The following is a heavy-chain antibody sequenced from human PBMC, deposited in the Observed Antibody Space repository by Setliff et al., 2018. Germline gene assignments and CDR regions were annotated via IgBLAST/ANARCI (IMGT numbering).Heavy chain of an antibody. CDR3: ARGYYDSYARYYVVGDY. CDR2: INPGGGST. J-gene: IGHJ4*02. Sequence: ASVKVSCKASGYTFIYYYIHWVRQAPGQGLEWMGLINPGGGSTTYAQKFQGRVTMTRDTSTSTVYMELSSLRTEDTAVYYCARGYYDSYARYYVVGDYWGQGTPVTVSS. D-gene: IGHD3-22*01. CDR1: GYTFIYYY. V-gene: IGHV1-46*01.